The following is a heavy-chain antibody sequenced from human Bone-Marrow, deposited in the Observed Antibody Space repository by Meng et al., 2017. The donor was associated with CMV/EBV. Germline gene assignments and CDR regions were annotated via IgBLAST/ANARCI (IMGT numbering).Heavy chain of an antibody. CDR3: ARGQFEYTSSRRPFNY. V-gene: IGHV3-74*01. J-gene: IGHJ4*02. CDR2: ISSDGSVT. Sequence: GGSLRLSCAASGFIFNSYWMHWVRQAPGKGLVCVSRISSDGSVTSYADSVKGRFTISRDNAKNTLYLQMNSLRAEDTAVYYCARGQFEYTSSRRPFNYWDRGPLVPVSS. D-gene: IGHD6-6*01. CDR1: GFIFNSYW.